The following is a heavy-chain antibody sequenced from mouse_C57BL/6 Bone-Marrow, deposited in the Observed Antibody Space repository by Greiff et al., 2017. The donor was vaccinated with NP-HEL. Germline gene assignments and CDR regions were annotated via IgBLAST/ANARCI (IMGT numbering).Heavy chain of an antibody. V-gene: IGHV3-6*01. Sequence: VQLQQSGPGLVKPSQSLSLTCSVTGYSITSGYYWNWIRQFPGNKLEWMGYISYDGSNNYNPSLKNRISITRDTSKNQFFLKLNSVTTEDTATYYCASGQLRLLFAYWGQGTLVTVSA. CDR1: GYSITSGYY. CDR3: ASGQLRLLFAY. J-gene: IGHJ3*01. CDR2: ISYDGSN. D-gene: IGHD3-2*02.